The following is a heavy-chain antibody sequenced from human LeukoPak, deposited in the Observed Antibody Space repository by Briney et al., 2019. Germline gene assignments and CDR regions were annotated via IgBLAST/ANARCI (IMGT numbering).Heavy chain of an antibody. V-gene: IGHV4-4*02. Sequence: SETLSLTCVFSGDSISDDSVNKNNWLNWVRQAPGKGLEWIGDASLGGITNYNPSLLGRVTISLDKSAKQVSLRLTSVTAADTAIYYCARDSSAPRSYFALDVWGQGTTVTVSS. D-gene: IGHD6-19*01. CDR1: GDSISDDSVNKNNW. J-gene: IGHJ6*01. CDR2: ASLGGIT. CDR3: ARDSSAPRSYFALDV.